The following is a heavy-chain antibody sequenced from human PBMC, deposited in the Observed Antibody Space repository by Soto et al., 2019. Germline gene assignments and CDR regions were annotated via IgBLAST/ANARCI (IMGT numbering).Heavy chain of an antibody. CDR3: ARGPNYDIVTGIYDGMDV. J-gene: IGHJ6*02. Sequence: QDQLVQSGAEVKKPGASVKVSCKASGYTFSSYGISWVRQAPGQGLEWIGWISAYNVNTNYAQKLQGRVTMTTDTSTSTAYMELRSLSSDDTAVYYCARGPNYDIVTGIYDGMDVWGQGTTVTVSS. V-gene: IGHV1-18*01. CDR1: GYTFSSYG. D-gene: IGHD3-9*01. CDR2: ISAYNVNT.